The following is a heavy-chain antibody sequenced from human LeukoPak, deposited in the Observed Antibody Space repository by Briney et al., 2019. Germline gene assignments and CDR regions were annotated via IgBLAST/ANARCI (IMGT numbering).Heavy chain of an antibody. J-gene: IGHJ3*02. Sequence: LSGGSLRLSCAASGFTFSSYEMNWVRQAPGKGLEWVSYISSSGSTIYYADSVKGRFTISRDNAKNSLYLQMNSLRAEDTAVYYCARARYSGSYGIWGQGTMVTVSS. CDR2: ISSSGSTI. CDR1: GFTFSSYE. D-gene: IGHD1-26*01. CDR3: ARARYSGSYGI. V-gene: IGHV3-48*03.